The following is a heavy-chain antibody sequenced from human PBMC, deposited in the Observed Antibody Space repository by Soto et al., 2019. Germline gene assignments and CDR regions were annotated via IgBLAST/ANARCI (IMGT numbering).Heavy chain of an antibody. Sequence: QLQLQESGPGLVKPSETLSLTCTVSGGSISSRSHYWGWIRQSPGKHLEWIGSSFYRGSTHYNPSLKTRDTIAVDTSKNQVSLMLYSVTTADTAVYYCATADGFGVVTPFFEYWGQGILVTVSS. J-gene: IGHJ4*02. CDR1: GGSISSRSHY. V-gene: IGHV4-39*01. D-gene: IGHD3-3*01. CDR3: ATADGFGVVTPFFEY. CDR2: SFYRGST.